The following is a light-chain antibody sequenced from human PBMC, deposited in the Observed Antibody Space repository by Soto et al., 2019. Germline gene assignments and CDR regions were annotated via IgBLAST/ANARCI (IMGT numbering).Light chain of an antibody. CDR3: GAWDDSLNGWV. V-gene: IGLV1-44*01. Sequence: QSVLTQPPSASGISGQRVTISCSGSSFNIGSNTVNWYQQLPGTAPKLLIYSNSQRPSGVPDRFSGSKSGTSASLAIRGLQSEDEADYYCGAWDDSLNGWVFGGGTQLTVL. CDR1: SFNIGSNT. CDR2: SNS. J-gene: IGLJ3*02.